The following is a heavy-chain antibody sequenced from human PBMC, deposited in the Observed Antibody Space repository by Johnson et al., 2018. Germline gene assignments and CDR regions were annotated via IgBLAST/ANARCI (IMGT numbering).Heavy chain of an antibody. J-gene: IGHJ4*02. V-gene: IGHV1-58*01. CDR2: IVVGSGDA. CDR1: GFTFRTSA. Sequence: QLVQSGPEVKKPGTSVKVSCHTSGFTFRTSAVQWVRQARGHRLEWIGWIVVGSGDANYAQRFQQRVTISRDMSTTPAYMELRNLRPDDTAVYYCAADPSMQSYHWGQGTPVTVAS. CDR3: AADPSMQSYH. D-gene: IGHD2-8*01.